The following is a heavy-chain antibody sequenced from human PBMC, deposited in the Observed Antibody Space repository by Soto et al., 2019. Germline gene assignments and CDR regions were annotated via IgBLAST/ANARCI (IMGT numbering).Heavy chain of an antibody. CDR3: ARDLGFGVSDY. Sequence: KFQGRVTITRDTSASTAYMELSSLRSEDTAVYYCARDLGFGVSDYWGQGTLVTASS. J-gene: IGHJ4*02. D-gene: IGHD3-10*01. V-gene: IGHV1-3*01.